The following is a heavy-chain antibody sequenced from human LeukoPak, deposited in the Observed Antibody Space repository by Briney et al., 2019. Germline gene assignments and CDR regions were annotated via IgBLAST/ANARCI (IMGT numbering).Heavy chain of an antibody. J-gene: IGHJ3*02. CDR2: IYHSGST. Sequence: SETLSLTCAVSGYSISSGYYWGWIRPPPGKGLEWIGSIYHSGSTYYNPSLKSRVTISVDTSKNQFSLKLSSVTPADTAVYYCARGLGDDDAFDIWGQGTMVTVSS. V-gene: IGHV4-38-2*01. CDR3: ARGLGDDDAFDI. CDR1: GYSISSGYY. D-gene: IGHD3-10*01.